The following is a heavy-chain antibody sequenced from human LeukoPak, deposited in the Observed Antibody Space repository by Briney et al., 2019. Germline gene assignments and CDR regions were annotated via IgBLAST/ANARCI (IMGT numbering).Heavy chain of an antibody. Sequence: SETLSLTCAVYGGSFSNYYWSWIRQPPGKGLEWIGQINHSGIANYNPSLKSRVTISVDTSKNQFSLKLSSVTAADTAVYYCARKGVQFLEWFSEYYFDYWGQGTLVTVSS. J-gene: IGHJ4*02. D-gene: IGHD3-3*01. V-gene: IGHV4-34*01. CDR1: GGSFSNYY. CDR3: ARKGVQFLEWFSEYYFDY. CDR2: INHSGIA.